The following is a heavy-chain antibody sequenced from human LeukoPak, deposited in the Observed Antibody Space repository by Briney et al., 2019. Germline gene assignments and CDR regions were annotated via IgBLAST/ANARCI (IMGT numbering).Heavy chain of an antibody. V-gene: IGHV4-30-2*01. D-gene: IGHD1-26*01. J-gene: IGHJ4*02. CDR3: AREGAGFDY. Sequence: SETLSLTCTVSGGSISSGGYYWSWIRQPPGKGLEWIGYIYHSGSTYYNPSLKSRVTMSVDRSKNQFSLKLSSVTAADTAVYYCAREGAGFDYWGQGTLVTVSS. CDR2: IYHSGST. CDR1: GGSISSGGYY.